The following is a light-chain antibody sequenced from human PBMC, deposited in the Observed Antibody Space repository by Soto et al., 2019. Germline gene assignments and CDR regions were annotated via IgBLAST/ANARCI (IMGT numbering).Light chain of an antibody. CDR1: RSDVGAHNY. Sequence: QSALTQPASVSGSPGQSITVSCTGTRSDVGAHNYVSWYQHHPGKAPKLIIFEVSNRPSGVSNRFSGSKSDNTASLTISGLRAEDEAHYHCCSYAGSRTFVFGGGTKLTVL. J-gene: IGLJ3*02. CDR2: EVS. V-gene: IGLV2-23*02. CDR3: CSYAGSRTFV.